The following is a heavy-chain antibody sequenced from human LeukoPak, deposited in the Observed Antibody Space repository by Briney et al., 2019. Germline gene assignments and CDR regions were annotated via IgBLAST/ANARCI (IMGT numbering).Heavy chain of an antibody. CDR2: ITGRGGST. D-gene: IGHD1-1*01. V-gene: IGHV3-23*01. CDR3: ARDPGRLDRGNDYYYGMDV. CDR1: GFTFSSYA. J-gene: IGHJ6*02. Sequence: GGSLRLSCAASGFTFSSYAMSWVRQAPGKGLEWVSAITGRGGSTYYADSVKGRFTISRDNSKNTLYLQMNSLRDEDMAVYYCARDPGRLDRGNDYYYGMDVWGQGTTVTVSS.